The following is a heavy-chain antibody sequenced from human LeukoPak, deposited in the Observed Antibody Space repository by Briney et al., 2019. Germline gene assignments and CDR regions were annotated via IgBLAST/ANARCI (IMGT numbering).Heavy chain of an antibody. D-gene: IGHD3-10*01. J-gene: IGHJ4*02. CDR1: GGSISSGSYY. CDR3: ARRAGVRFDY. CDR2: IYTSGST. Sequence: SETLSLICTVSGGSISSGSYYWSWIRQPAGKGLEWIGRIYTSGSTNYNPSLKSRVTISVDTSKNQFSLKLSSVTAADTAVYYCARRAGVRFDYWGQGTLVTVSS. V-gene: IGHV4-61*02.